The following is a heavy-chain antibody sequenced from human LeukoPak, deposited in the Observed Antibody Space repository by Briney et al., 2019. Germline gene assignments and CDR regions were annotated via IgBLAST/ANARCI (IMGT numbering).Heavy chain of an antibody. D-gene: IGHD5-18*01. CDR1: GFTFSNYA. Sequence: PGGSLRLSCGASGFTFSNYAMSWVRQAPGKGLEWVSGINDNGSTRFYAASVKGRFTSSRDNPKNTLYLQMNGLRVEDTAVYYCAKDMDTWPRFPEYWGQGTLVTVSS. CDR2: INDNGSTR. CDR3: AKDMDTWPRFPEY. V-gene: IGHV3-23*01. J-gene: IGHJ4*02.